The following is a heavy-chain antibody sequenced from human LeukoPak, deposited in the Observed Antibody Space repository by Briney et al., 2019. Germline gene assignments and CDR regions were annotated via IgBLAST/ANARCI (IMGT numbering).Heavy chain of an antibody. CDR1: GGSISSYY. V-gene: IGHV4-59*01. CDR3: ARMDCSCTSCYGLGVWFDP. J-gene: IGHJ5*02. D-gene: IGHD2-2*01. CDR2: IYYSGST. Sequence: SETLSLTCTVSGGSISSYYWSWIRQPPGKGLEWIGYIYYSGSTNYNPSLKSRVTISVDTSKNQFSLKLSSVTAADTAVYYCARMDCSCTSCYGLGVWFDPWGQGTLVTVSS.